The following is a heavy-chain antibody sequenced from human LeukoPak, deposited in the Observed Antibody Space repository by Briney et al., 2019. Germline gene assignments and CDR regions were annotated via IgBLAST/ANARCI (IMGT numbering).Heavy chain of an antibody. Sequence: GGSLRLSCAASGFTFSSYSMNWVRQAPGKGLEWVSYISSNSSTIYYADSVKGRFTISRDNAKNSLYLQMNSLRAEDTAVYYCARVFSSGFWGQGTLVTVSS. CDR1: GFTFSSYS. CDR2: ISSNSSTI. V-gene: IGHV3-48*04. J-gene: IGHJ4*02. CDR3: ARVFSSGF. D-gene: IGHD6-19*01.